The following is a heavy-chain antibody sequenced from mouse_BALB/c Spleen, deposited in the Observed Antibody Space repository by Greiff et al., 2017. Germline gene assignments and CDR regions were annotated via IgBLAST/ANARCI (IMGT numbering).Heavy chain of an antibody. V-gene: IGHV1-82*01. J-gene: IGHJ1*01. CDR2: IYPGDGDT. CDR1: GYAFSSSW. CDR3: ARSSYSGNSYGYWYFDV. Sequence: QVQLQQSGPELVKPGASVKISCKASGYAFSSSWMNWVKQRPGQGLEWIGRIYPGDGDTNYNGKFKGKATLTADKSSSTAYMQLSSLTSVDSAVYFCARSSYSGNSYGYWYFDVWGAGTTVTVSS. D-gene: IGHD1-1*01.